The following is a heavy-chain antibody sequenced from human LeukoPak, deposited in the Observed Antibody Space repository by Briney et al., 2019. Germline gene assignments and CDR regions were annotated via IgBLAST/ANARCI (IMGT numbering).Heavy chain of an antibody. V-gene: IGHV4-39*01. J-gene: IGHJ6*03. D-gene: IGHD3-10*01. CDR2: IYYSGIT. CDR1: GGSISSSSYY. Sequence: SETLSLTCTVSGGSISSSSYYWGWIRQPPGKGLEWIGSIYYSGITYYNVSLKSRVTISVDTSKNQFSLKLSSVTAADTAVYYYARVRYGSGSLYYYYYYMDVWGKGTTVTISS. CDR3: ARVRYGSGSLYYYYYYMDV.